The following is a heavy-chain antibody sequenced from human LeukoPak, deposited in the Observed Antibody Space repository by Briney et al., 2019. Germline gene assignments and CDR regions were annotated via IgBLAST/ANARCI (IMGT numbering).Heavy chain of an antibody. CDR2: TYYRSNRYK. CDR3: ARDRVGHDAFDL. D-gene: IGHD3-10*01. J-gene: IGHJ3*01. Sequence: SQTLSLTCGISGDSVSSNSAAWNWIRQSPSRGLEWLGRTYYRSNRYKDYAASVKSRISINPDTSKNQFSLQLNSLTPEDTAVYYCARDRVGHDAFDLWGQGTVVTVS. CDR1: GDSVSSNSAA. V-gene: IGHV6-1*01.